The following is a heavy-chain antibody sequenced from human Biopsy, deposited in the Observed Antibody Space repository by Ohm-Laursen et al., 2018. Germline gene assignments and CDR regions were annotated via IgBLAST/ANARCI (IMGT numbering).Heavy chain of an antibody. Sequence: PSQTLSLTCAVYGGTYSGYYWSWIRQPPGKGLEWIGDVHHDGRANYNPSLKSRVTISGDMSKKQFSLKLRGVTAADTAVYYCARFIVPSLHCSNGVCPIRWFDPWGQGTLVTVFS. V-gene: IGHV4-34*01. CDR3: ARFIVPSLHCSNGVCPIRWFDP. J-gene: IGHJ5*02. D-gene: IGHD2-2*01. CDR1: GGTYSGYY. CDR2: VHHDGRA.